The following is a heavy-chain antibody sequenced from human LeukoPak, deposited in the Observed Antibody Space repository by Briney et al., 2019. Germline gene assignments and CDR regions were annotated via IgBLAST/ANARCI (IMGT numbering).Heavy chain of an antibody. D-gene: IGHD2-2*01. CDR1: GFTFRDYY. J-gene: IGHJ4*02. Sequence: PGGSLRLSCVASGFTFRDYYMSWIRQAPGKGLEWVSYISGSSTHTNYADSVKGRFTISRDNAKKSLYLQMNSLRAEDTAVYYCATPGLLGYCSSAICAPPGYWGQGTLVTVSS. V-gene: IGHV3-11*03. CDR2: ISGSSTHT. CDR3: ATPGLLGYCSSAICAPPGY.